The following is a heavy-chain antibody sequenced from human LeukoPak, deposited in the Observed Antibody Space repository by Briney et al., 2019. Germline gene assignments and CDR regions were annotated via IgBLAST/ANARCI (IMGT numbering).Heavy chain of an antibody. CDR2: INPGGSSI. D-gene: IGHD6-13*01. V-gene: IGHV3-74*01. CDR3: ARSSQADDY. CDR1: GFTFSSYW. Sequence: GGSLRLSCAASGFTFSSYWMHWVRQVPGKGLVWVARINPGGSSITYADSVKGRFTISRDNAKNTLYLQMDSLRAEDTGVYYCARSSQADDYWGQGTLVSVSS. J-gene: IGHJ4*02.